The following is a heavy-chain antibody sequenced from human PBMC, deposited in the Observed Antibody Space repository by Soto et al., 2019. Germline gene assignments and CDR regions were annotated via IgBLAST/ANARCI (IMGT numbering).Heavy chain of an antibody. CDR1: GYTFTGYY. D-gene: IGHD6-13*01. J-gene: IGHJ3*02. CDR3: AREWELGLGASGAAAGTGDAFDR. CDR2: INPNSGGT. Sequence: ASVKVPCKASGYTFTGYYMHWVRQAPGPGLEWMGWINPNSGGTNYAQKFQGWVTMTRDTSISTAYMELSRLRSDDTAVYYCAREWELGLGASGAAAGTGDAFDRWGQGTMVTV. V-gene: IGHV1-2*04.